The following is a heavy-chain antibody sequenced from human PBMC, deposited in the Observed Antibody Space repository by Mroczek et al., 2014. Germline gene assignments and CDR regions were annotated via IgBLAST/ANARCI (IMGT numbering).Heavy chain of an antibody. CDR1: GFTFSDYY. J-gene: IGHJ4*02. CDR2: ISSSGSTI. V-gene: IGHV3-11*01. D-gene: IGHD2-2*01. CDR3: ASSPYIVVVPAAIYFDY. Sequence: QVQLVESGGGLVKPGGSLRLSCAASGFTFSDYYMSWIRQAPGKGLEWVSYISSSGSTIYYADSVKGRFTISRDNAKNSLYLQMNSLRAEDTAVYYCASSPYIVVVPAAIYFDYWGQGTPGHRLL.